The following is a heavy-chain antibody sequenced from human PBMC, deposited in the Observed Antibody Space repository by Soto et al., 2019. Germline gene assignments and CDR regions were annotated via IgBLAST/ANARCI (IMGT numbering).Heavy chain of an antibody. J-gene: IGHJ4*02. CDR1: GGSISSSNYY. V-gene: IGHV4-39*01. Sequence: TSETLSLTCTVSGGSISSSNYYWGWIRQPPGKGLEWIGSVYYSGSTYYNPSVKSRVTTSVDTSKNQFSLNLSSVTAADTAVYYCARIQQYYDGSGYYYVLDYWGRGTLVTVSS. CDR3: ARIQQYYDGSGYYYVLDY. D-gene: IGHD3-22*01. CDR2: VYYSGST.